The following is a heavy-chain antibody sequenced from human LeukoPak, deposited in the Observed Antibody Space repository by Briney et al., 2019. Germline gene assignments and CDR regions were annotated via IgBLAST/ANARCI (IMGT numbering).Heavy chain of an antibody. D-gene: IGHD2-2*01. CDR3: ARGSVVVPAATTE. J-gene: IGHJ4*02. V-gene: IGHV1-2*02. CDR2: INPKTGDT. CDR1: GYTFTGYY. Sequence: ASVKVSCKASGYTFTGYYMHWVRQAPGQGLEWRGWINPKTGDTNYAQKFQGRVTMTRDTSISTAYMELSRLRSDDTAVYYCARGSVVVPAATTEWGQGTLVTVSA.